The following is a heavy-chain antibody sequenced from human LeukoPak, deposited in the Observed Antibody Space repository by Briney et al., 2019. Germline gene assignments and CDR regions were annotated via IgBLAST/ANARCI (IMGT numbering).Heavy chain of an antibody. V-gene: IGHV1-24*01. CDR2: FDPEDGET. J-gene: IGHJ4*01. CDR1: GYTLTELS. D-gene: IGHD3-16*01. CDR3: ARGDFISSRDYLFFFDY. Sequence: ASVKVSCKVSGYTLTELSMHWVRQAPGKGLEWMGGFDPEDGETIYAQKFQGRVTMTEDTSTDTAYMEVRSLRSDDTAMYYCARGDFISSRDYLFFFDYWGQGSLVTVSS.